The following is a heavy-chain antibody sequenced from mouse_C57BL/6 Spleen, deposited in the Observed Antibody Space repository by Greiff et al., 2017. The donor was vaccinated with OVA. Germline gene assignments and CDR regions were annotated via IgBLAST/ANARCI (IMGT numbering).Heavy chain of an antibody. J-gene: IGHJ4*01. CDR2: ISSGGSYT. CDR3: ARQGDGGAMDY. Sequence: DVHLVESGGDLVKPGGSLKLSCAASGFTFSSYGMSWVRQTPDKRLEWVATISSGGSYTYYPASVKGRFTIARDNAKNTLYLQVSSLKSEDTAMYYCARQGDGGAMDYWGQGTSVTVSS. CDR1: GFTFSSYG. V-gene: IGHV5-6*01. D-gene: IGHD3-3*01.